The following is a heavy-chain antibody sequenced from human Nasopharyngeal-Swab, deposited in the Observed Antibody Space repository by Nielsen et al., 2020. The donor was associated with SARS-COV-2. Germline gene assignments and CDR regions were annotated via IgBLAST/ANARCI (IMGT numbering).Heavy chain of an antibody. J-gene: IGHJ3*02. CDR3: ARVGITIFGVVIIDAFDI. CDR1: GYTLTELS. Sequence: ASVKVSCKVSGYTLTELSMHWVRQAPGKGLEWMGGFDPEDGETIYAQKFQGRVTMTEDTSTDTAYMELRSLRSDDTAVYYCARVGITIFGVVIIDAFDIWGQGTMVTVSS. D-gene: IGHD3-3*01. CDR2: FDPEDGET. V-gene: IGHV1-24*01.